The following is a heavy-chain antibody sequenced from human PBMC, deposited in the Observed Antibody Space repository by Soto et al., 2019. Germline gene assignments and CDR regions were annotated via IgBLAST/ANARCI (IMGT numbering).Heavy chain of an antibody. Sequence: EVQLVESGGGLVQPGGSLRLSCAASGFTFSSYWMHWVRQAPGKGLVWVSRINSDGSSTSYADSVKGRFTISRDNAKNTLYLETHSLRAEDTAVYYCARGGSSDWYFDHWGRGPLVTVSS. D-gene: IGHD1-26*01. CDR1: GFTFSSYW. CDR2: INSDGSST. V-gene: IGHV3-74*01. CDR3: ARGGSSDWYFDH. J-gene: IGHJ2*01.